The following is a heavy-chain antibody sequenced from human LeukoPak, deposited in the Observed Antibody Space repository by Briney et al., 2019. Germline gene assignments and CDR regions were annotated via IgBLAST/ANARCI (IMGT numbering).Heavy chain of an antibody. V-gene: IGHV4-59*01. CDR3: ATFRYSSGRDY. D-gene: IGHD6-19*01. CDR2: IYYSGST. Sequence: SETLSLTCTVSGGSISSYYWSWIRQPPGKGLEWIGSIYYSGSTNYIPSLKSRVTISVDTSKNQFSLKLSSMTAADTAVYYCATFRYSSGRDYWGQGTLVTVSS. CDR1: GGSISSYY. J-gene: IGHJ4*02.